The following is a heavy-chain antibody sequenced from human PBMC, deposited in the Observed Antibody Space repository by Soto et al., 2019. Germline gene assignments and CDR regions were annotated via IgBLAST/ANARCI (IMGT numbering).Heavy chain of an antibody. J-gene: IGHJ4*02. CDR2: ISKSGDST. V-gene: IGHV3-64*07. D-gene: IGHD3-3*01. CDR1: GFIFSTYA. Sequence: EVQLVESGGGLVQPGGSLRLSCAASGFIFSTYAMHWVRQAPGKGLEYVSAISKSGDSTYYADSVKGRFTISRDNSKNTLYLQLGSLTVEDMGVYYCVRLGSGLDYWGQGTLVTVSS. CDR3: VRLGSGLDY.